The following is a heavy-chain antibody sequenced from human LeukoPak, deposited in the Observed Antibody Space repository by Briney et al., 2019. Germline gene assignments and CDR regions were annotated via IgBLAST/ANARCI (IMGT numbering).Heavy chain of an antibody. CDR1: GGSFSGYY. V-gene: IGHV4-34*01. CDR2: INHSGST. Sequence: PSETLSLTCAVYGGSFSGYYWSWIRQPPGKGLEWIGEINHSGSTNYNPSLKSRVTISVDTSKNQFSLKLSSVTAADTAVYYCASSTEYSYGYTFSLDYWGQGTLVTVSS. J-gene: IGHJ4*02. D-gene: IGHD5-18*01. CDR3: ASSTEYSYGYTFSLDY.